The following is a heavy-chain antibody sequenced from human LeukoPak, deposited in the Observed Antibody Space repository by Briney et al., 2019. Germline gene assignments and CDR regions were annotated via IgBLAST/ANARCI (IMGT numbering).Heavy chain of an antibody. CDR1: GGSISSYY. D-gene: IGHD3-10*01. V-gene: IGHV4-59*01. CDR2: IYYSGST. CDR3: ARRALGPIGAFDH. Sequence: PSETLSLTCTVSGGSISSYYWSWIRQPPGKGLEWIGYIYYSGSTNYNPSLKSRVTISVDTSKNQFSLKLSSVTAADTAIYYCARRALGPIGAFDHWGQGALVTVSS. J-gene: IGHJ4*02.